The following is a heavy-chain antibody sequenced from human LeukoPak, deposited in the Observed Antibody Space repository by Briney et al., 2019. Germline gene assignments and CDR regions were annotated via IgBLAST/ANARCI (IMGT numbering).Heavy chain of an antibody. D-gene: IGHD3-3*01. V-gene: IGHV3-30*02. CDR1: GFTFSSYG. CDR2: IRYDGSNK. CDR3: AKPEPYDFWSGDYFDY. J-gene: IGHJ4*02. Sequence: GGSLRLSCAASGFTFSSYGMHWVRQAPGKGLEWVAFIRYDGSNKYYADSVKGRFTISRDNSKNTLYLQMNSLRAEDTAVYYCAKPEPYDFWSGDYFDYWGQGTLVTVSS.